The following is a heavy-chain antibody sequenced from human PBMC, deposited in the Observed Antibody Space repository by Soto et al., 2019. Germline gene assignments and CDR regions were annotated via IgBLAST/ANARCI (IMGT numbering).Heavy chain of an antibody. CDR1: GFTFSSYG. CDR2: ISYDGSNK. D-gene: IGHD3-22*01. J-gene: IGHJ4*02. CDR3: AKDQGSSGYGPLDY. V-gene: IGHV3-30*18. Sequence: XGSLILSCAASGFTFSSYGMHWVRQAPGKGLEWVAVISYDGSNKYYADSVKGRFTISRDNSKNTLYLQMNSLRAEDTAVYYCAKDQGSSGYGPLDYWGQGALVTVSS.